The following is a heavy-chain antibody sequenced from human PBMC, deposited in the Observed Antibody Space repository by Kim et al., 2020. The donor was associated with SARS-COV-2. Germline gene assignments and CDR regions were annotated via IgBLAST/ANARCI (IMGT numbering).Heavy chain of an antibody. Sequence: GGSLRLSCAASGFRFTDNWIHWYRQAPGKALMWVARVNWDGGDINYADSVRGRFTISRDNAKNTVYLQMNSLRVEDTAIYYCARDIGEGVAGRQQWFKWFAAGGEGTLVSPSS. V-gene: IGHV3-74*01. D-gene: IGHD5-18*01. CDR2: VNWDGGDI. J-gene: IGHJ5*02. CDR1: GFRFTDNW. CDR3: ARDIGEGVAGRQQWFKWFAA.